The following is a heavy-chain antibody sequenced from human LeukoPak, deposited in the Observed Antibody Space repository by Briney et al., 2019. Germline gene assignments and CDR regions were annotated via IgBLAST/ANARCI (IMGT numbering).Heavy chain of an antibody. Sequence: QPGGSLRLSCAASGFTFSSYWMSWVRQAPGKGLEWVANIKQDGSEKYYVDSVKGRFAISRDNAKNPLYLQMNSLRAEDTAVYNCARDKDFWSGYLLADWGQGTLVTVSS. CDR1: GFTFSSYW. V-gene: IGHV3-7*01. CDR3: ARDKDFWSGYLLAD. D-gene: IGHD3-3*01. J-gene: IGHJ4*02. CDR2: IKQDGSEK.